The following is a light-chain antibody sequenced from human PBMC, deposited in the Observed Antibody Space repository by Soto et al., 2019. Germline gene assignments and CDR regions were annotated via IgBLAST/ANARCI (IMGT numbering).Light chain of an antibody. CDR1: QSISSW. CDR2: DAS. CDR3: QQYNSYSIP. V-gene: IGKV1-5*01. Sequence: IQVTQSLSKMSATIGDRVTITCRASQSISSWLAWYQQKPGKAPKLLIYDASSLESGVPSRFSGSGSGTEFTLTISSLQPDDFATYYCQQYNSYSIPFGQGTRLEIK. J-gene: IGKJ5*01.